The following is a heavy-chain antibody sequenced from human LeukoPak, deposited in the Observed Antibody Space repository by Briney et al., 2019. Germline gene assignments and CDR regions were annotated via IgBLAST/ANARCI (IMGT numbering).Heavy chain of an antibody. V-gene: IGHV3-74*01. J-gene: IGHJ6*02. Sequence: GGSLRLSCAGSGFTLNNYWMHWVRQAPGKGLVWVSRIHSDGRVTTYADSVRGRFTISKDSARNTLYLQMNTLRAEDTALYYCAKDFSQSRYYYYGMDVWGQGTTVTVSS. CDR3: AKDFSQSRYYYYGMDV. D-gene: IGHD2/OR15-2a*01. CDR1: GFTLNNYW. CDR2: IHSDGRVT.